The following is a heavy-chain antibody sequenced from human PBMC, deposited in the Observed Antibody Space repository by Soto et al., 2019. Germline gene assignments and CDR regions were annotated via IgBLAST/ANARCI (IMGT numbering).Heavy chain of an antibody. V-gene: IGHV1-3*01. J-gene: IGHJ4*02. CDR2: INAANGHT. D-gene: IGHD6-19*01. Sequence: QVQLVQSGPEVKKTGASVKVSCRASGYFFTSYAIHWVRQAPGPRLEWLGWINAANGHTKDSQNFQGRVIHTRDTSANTVYMEVSSLKSGDTAVYYCARGSIAVAGRNQLDYWGQGTRVTVFS. CDR1: GYFFTSYA. CDR3: ARGSIAVAGRNQLDY.